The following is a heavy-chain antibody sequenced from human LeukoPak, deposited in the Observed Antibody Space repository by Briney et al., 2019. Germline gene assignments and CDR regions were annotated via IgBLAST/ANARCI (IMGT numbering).Heavy chain of an antibody. J-gene: IGHJ4*02. CDR1: GFTFSSYS. CDR2: ISSSSSTI. CDR3: AREGLKAAPNY. D-gene: IGHD6-6*01. V-gene: IGHV3-48*01. Sequence: GGSLRLSCAASGFTFSSYSMNWVRQAPGKGLEWVSYISSSSSTIYYADSVKGRFTISRDNAKNSLYLQMNSLRAEDTAVYYCAREGLKAAPNYWGQGTLVTVSS.